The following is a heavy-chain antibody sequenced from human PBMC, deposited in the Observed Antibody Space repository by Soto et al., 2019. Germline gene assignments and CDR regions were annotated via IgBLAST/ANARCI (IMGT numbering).Heavy chain of an antibody. J-gene: IGHJ6*02. CDR2: FRGSGGGT. D-gene: IGHD3-10*01. CDR1: GFPFSMFA. Sequence: EVQVLESGGGSVQPGGSLRLSCAASGFPFSMFAMNWVRQAPGKGLEWVSGFRGSGGGTYYADSVKGRFTISRDDSRNMLYLEMNTLRGEDTAVYYCAKASGRVHYGMHVWGQGTTVTVSS. CDR3: AKASGRVHYGMHV. V-gene: IGHV3-23*01.